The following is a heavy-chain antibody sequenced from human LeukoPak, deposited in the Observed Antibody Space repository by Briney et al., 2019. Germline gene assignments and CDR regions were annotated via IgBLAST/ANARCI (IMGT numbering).Heavy chain of an antibody. Sequence: ASVKVSCKASGYTCIDYYMHWVRQAPGQGLEWMGWINLNSGDTNYAQKFQGRVTVTRDTSISTAYMELSRLRSDDTAVYYCAREYSSGWYRTAYYQHWGQGTLVTVSS. V-gene: IGHV1-2*02. J-gene: IGHJ1*01. D-gene: IGHD6-19*01. CDR2: INLNSGDT. CDR1: GYTCIDYY. CDR3: AREYSSGWYRTAYYQH.